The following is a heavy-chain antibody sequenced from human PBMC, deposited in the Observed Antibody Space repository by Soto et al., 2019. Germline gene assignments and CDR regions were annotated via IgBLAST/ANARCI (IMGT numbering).Heavy chain of an antibody. V-gene: IGHV1-24*01. D-gene: IGHD2-15*01. Sequence: ASVKVSCKVSGYTLTELSMHWVRQAPGQGLEWMGGFDPEDGETIYAQKFQGRVTMTEDTSTDTAYMELSSLRSEDTAVYYCAKHNMEVVAATPYYYYYGMDVWGQGTTVTVSS. CDR2: FDPEDGET. CDR3: AKHNMEVVAATPYYYYYGMDV. J-gene: IGHJ6*02. CDR1: GYTLTELS.